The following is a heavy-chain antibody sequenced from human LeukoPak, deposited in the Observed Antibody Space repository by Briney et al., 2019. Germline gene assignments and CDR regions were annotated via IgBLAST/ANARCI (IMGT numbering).Heavy chain of an antibody. J-gene: IGHJ4*02. Sequence: GGSLRLSCAASGFLFSNSWMGWVRLAPGKGLEWVANIKEDGSGTYYVDSVKGRFTISRDNSKNSLDLQMNSLRDEDTAVYYCARRKEVQTTFDYWGQGTLVTVSS. V-gene: IGHV3-7*01. CDR3: ARRKEVQTTFDY. D-gene: IGHD4/OR15-4a*01. CDR1: GFLFSNSW. CDR2: IKEDGSGT.